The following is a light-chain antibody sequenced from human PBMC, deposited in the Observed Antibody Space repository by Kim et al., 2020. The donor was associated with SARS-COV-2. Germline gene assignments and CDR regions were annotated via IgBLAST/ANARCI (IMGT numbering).Light chain of an antibody. CDR1: QNVNIW. J-gene: IGKJ1*01. Sequence: DIQMTQSPSILPASVGDTVTITCRASQNVNIWLAWYQQKPGQVPKLLIHKTSGLQRGVPSRFSGGGSGTDFTLTIRSLQPDDFATYYCQQYHTHSTFGQGTKVE. CDR2: KTS. CDR3: QQYHTHST. V-gene: IGKV1-5*03.